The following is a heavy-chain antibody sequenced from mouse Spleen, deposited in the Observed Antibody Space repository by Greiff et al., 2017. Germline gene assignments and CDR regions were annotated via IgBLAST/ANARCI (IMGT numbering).Heavy chain of an antibody. Sequence: EVKLVESGGGLVKPGGSLKLSCAASGFTFSSYAMSWVRQTPEKRLEWVATISSGGSYTYYPDSVKGRFTISRDNAKNTLYLQMSSLRSEDTAMYYCASPTGTLAYWGQGTLVTVSA. CDR1: GFTFSSYA. D-gene: IGHD4-1*02. V-gene: IGHV5-9-1*01. CDR3: ASPTGTLAY. J-gene: IGHJ3*01. CDR2: ISSGGSYT.